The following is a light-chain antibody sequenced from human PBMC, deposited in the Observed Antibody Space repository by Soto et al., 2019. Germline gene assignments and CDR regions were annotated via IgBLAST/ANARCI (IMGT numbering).Light chain of an antibody. Sequence: DIQMTQSPSSLSASVGDTVTITCRASQTILTYLNWYQQKPGKAPQLLIYAASSLQSGVLSRFSGGGSSTDFTLTISSLQPEDFATYYCQQSFGTTWTFGRGTKVDIK. CDR3: QQSFGTTWT. CDR2: AAS. V-gene: IGKV1-39*01. J-gene: IGKJ1*01. CDR1: QTILTY.